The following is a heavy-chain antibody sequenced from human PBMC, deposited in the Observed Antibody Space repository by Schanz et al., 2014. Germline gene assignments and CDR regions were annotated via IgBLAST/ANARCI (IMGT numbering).Heavy chain of an antibody. CDR2: INPSGGST. CDR1: GYTFVSYS. D-gene: IGHD2-8*02. Sequence: QVQLVQSGAEVKKPGASVKVSCKASGYTFVSYSMHWVRQAPGQGLEWMGMINPSGGSTTYAQKFQGRVTMTRDTSTSTVYMELSSLRSEDTAVYYCATMWGYCTATACQILEVLDVWGQGSLVTVSS. J-gene: IGHJ4*02. V-gene: IGHV1-46*01. CDR3: ATMWGYCTATACQILEVLDV.